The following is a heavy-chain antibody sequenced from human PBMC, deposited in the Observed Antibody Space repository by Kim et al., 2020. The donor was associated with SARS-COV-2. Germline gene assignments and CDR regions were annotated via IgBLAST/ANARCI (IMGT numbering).Heavy chain of an antibody. D-gene: IGHD5-12*01. Sequence: SETLSLTCAVYGGSFSGYYWSWIRQPPGKGLEWIGEINHSGSTNYNPPLKSRVTISVDTSKNQFSLKLSSVTAADPAVYYCARVGGDIVATKPFDYWGQG. J-gene: IGHJ4*02. V-gene: IGHV4-34*01. CDR1: GGSFSGYY. CDR2: INHSGST. CDR3: ARVGGDIVATKPFDY.